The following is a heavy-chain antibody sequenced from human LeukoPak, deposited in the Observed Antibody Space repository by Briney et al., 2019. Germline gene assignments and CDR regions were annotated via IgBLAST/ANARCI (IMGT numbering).Heavy chain of an antibody. Sequence: SVKVSCKASGGTFSSYAISWVRQAPGQGLEWMGGIIPIFGTANYAQKFQGRVTITTDESTSTAYMELSSLRSEDTAVYYCASTEQWLVSGLYYYYYMXXWGKXXXVT. V-gene: IGHV1-69*05. D-gene: IGHD6-19*01. CDR1: GGTFSSYA. J-gene: IGHJ6*03. CDR2: IIPIFGTA. CDR3: ASTEQWLVSGLYYYYYMXX.